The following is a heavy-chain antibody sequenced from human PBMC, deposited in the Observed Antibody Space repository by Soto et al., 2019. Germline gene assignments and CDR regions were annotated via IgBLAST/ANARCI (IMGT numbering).Heavy chain of an antibody. CDR3: ARGYSYGYSYYFDY. V-gene: IGHV4-30-4*01. CDR2: IYYSGST. D-gene: IGHD5-18*01. Sequence: PSESLSLTCTVSGGSIRRGDYYCSWIRQQQEKGLEWIAYIYYSGSTYYNPSLKSRVTISVDTSKNQFSLKLSSVTAADTAVYYCARGYSYGYSYYFDYWGQGTLVTVSS. J-gene: IGHJ4*02. CDR1: GGSIRRGDYY.